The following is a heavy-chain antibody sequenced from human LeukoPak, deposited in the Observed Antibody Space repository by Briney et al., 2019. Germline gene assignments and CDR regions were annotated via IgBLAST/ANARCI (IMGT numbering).Heavy chain of an antibody. CDR1: GYTFTSYY. Sequence: ASVKVSCKASGYTFTSYYMHWVRQAPGQGLEWMGIINPSGGSTSYAQKFQGRVTMTRDMSTSTVYMELSSLRSGDTAVYYCARGNYGSGSNSDYYYYMDVWGKGTTVTVSS. D-gene: IGHD3-10*01. CDR3: ARGNYGSGSNSDYYYYMDV. CDR2: INPSGGST. V-gene: IGHV1-46*01. J-gene: IGHJ6*03.